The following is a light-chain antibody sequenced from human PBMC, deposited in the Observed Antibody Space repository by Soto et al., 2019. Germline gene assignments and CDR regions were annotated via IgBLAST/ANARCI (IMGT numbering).Light chain of an antibody. V-gene: IGKV1-9*01. CDR3: QQLYTLPFT. CDR1: HDISTF. CDR2: EAS. J-gene: IGKJ5*01. Sequence: DIQLTQSPSLLSASIGDRVTITCRASHDISTFLAWYQQKPGKAPKLLIYEASTLQSGVPSRFSGSGSGTEVTLTISGLLPEDFAAYHCQQLYTLPFTFGQGTRLDNK.